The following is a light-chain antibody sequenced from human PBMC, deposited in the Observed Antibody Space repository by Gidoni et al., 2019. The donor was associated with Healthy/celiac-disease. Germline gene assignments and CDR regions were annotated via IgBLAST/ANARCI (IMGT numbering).Light chain of an antibody. Sequence: DIVMTPSPDSLAVSLGERATINCKSSQSVLYSPNNKNYLAWYQQKPGQPPKLLIYWASTREAGVPDRCSGSGSGTDFTLTISSLQAEDVAVYYCQQYYSTPLTFGGGTKVEIK. CDR1: QSVLYSPNNKNY. J-gene: IGKJ4*01. V-gene: IGKV4-1*01. CDR3: QQYYSTPLT. CDR2: WAS.